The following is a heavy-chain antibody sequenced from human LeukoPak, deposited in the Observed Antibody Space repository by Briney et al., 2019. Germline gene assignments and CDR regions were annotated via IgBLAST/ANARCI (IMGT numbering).Heavy chain of an antibody. Sequence: ASVKVSCEASGYTFTSYGISWVRQAPGQGLEWMGWISAYNGNTNYAQKLQGRVTMTTDTSTSTAYMELRSLRSDDTAVYYCARARRLRYCSSTSCYPDFDYWGQGTLVTVSS. CDR2: ISAYNGNT. J-gene: IGHJ4*02. V-gene: IGHV1-18*01. CDR1: GYTFTSYG. D-gene: IGHD2-2*01. CDR3: ARARRLRYCSSTSCYPDFDY.